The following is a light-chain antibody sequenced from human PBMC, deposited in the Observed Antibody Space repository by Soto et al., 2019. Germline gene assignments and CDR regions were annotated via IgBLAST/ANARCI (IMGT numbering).Light chain of an antibody. CDR1: QSVSSN. V-gene: IGKV3-15*01. CDR2: GAS. CDR3: QQYNTWPPWT. Sequence: EIVMTQSPATLSVSPGERATLSCRASQSVSSNLAWYQQKPGQAPRLLIYGASTRATGIPARFSGSGSGTEFTLTLSRLQSEDFAVYCCQQYNTWPPWTFGQGTKVEIK. J-gene: IGKJ1*01.